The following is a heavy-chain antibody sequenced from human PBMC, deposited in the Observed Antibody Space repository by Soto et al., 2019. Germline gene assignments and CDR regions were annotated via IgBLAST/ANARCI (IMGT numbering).Heavy chain of an antibody. CDR2: IYDSGSS. D-gene: IGHD3-10*01. V-gene: IGHV4-31*03. CDR3: ARVGGSGSVYYGVDV. Sequence: SETLSLTCTVSGGSISSGGYYWSWIRQHLGKGLEWIGYIYDSGSSYYNPSLKSRVTISVDTPKNQFSLKLSSVTAADTAVYYCARVGGSGSVYYGVDVWGQGATVTVSS. CDR1: GGSISSGGYY. J-gene: IGHJ6*02.